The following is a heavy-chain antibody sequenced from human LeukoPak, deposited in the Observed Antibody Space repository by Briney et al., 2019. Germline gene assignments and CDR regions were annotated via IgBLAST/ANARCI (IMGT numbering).Heavy chain of an antibody. CDR2: IDPNGGRT. CDR3: MRALTISGIGPPPA. J-gene: IGHJ5*02. D-gene: IGHD3-3*01. CDR1: GSTFTKYI. V-gene: IGHV1-46*01. Sequence: ASVKVSCKASGSTFTKYIIHWVRQAPGQGFEWVGGIDPNGGRTFHAQKFQDRVTLTRDLSPTTVCMELSSLREEDTAVYYCMRALTISGIGPPPAWGQGTLLTVSS.